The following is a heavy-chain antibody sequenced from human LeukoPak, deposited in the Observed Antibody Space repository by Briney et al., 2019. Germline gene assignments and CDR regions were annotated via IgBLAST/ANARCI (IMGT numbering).Heavy chain of an antibody. J-gene: IGHJ5*02. V-gene: IGHV3-66*01. CDR3: ARDRAATQDWVEFDP. CDR2: IRGSGDT. CDR1: GFRASDYY. Sequence: PGGSLRLSCAVSGFRASDYYMSWVRQAPWKGLEWVALIRGSGDTFYGDSVKGRFTISRDDSKNTVYLRMNSLRVEDTAVYFCARDRAATQDWVEFDPWGQGTLVTVSS. D-gene: IGHD2-15*01.